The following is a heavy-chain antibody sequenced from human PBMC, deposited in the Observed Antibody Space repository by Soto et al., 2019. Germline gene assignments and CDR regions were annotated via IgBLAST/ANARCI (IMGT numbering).Heavy chain of an antibody. CDR1: GGSISSGGYL. J-gene: IGHJ6*02. V-gene: IGHV4-31*03. Sequence: SETLSLTCTVTGGSISSGGYLWSWLRQHPGKGLEWIGYIYNSGSAYYNPSLRSRVTISVDTSKNQFSLKLSSVTAADTAVYYCARDRGDYHYYYYGMDVWGQGTTVTVSS. D-gene: IGHD4-17*01. CDR3: ARDRGDYHYYYYGMDV. CDR2: IYNSGSA.